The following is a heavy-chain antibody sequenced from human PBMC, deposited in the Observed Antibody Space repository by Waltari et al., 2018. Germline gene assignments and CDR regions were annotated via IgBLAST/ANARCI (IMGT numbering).Heavy chain of an antibody. CDR1: GFTFSNAW. CDR3: TTRIVGATNPFDY. J-gene: IGHJ4*02. V-gene: IGHV3-15*01. D-gene: IGHD1-26*01. Sequence: EVQLVESGGGLVKPGGSLRLSCAASGFTFSNAWMSWVRQAPGKGLEWVGRIKSKTDGGTTDYAAPVKGRFTISRDDSKNTLYLQMNSLKTEDTAVYYCTTRIVGATNPFDYWGQGTLVTVSS. CDR2: IKSKTDGGTT.